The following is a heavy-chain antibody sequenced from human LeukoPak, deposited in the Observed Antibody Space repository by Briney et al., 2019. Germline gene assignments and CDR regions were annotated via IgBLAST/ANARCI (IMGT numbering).Heavy chain of an antibody. J-gene: IGHJ4*02. V-gene: IGHV4-4*07. Sequence: PSETLSLTCTVSGGSISSYYWSWIRQPAGKGLEWIGRIYTSGSTNYNPSLKSRVTMSVDTSKNQFSLKLSSVTAADTAVYYCAGGMLRFQVVAEYRIDYWGQGTLVTVSS. CDR3: AGGMLRFQVVAEYRIDY. CDR1: GGSISSYY. CDR2: IYTSGST. D-gene: IGHD5-12*01.